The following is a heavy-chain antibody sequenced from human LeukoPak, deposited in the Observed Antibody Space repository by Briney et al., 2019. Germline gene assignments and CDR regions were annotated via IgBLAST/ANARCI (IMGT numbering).Heavy chain of an antibody. V-gene: IGHV3-53*01. J-gene: IGHJ4*02. CDR1: GITASNFY. D-gene: IGHD1-1*01. CDR2: ISNNDVT. Sequence: GGSQRLSCAASGITASNFYMMWVRQAPGKGLEWVSYISNNDVTKYADSVRGRLTISRDNSKNILYLQMNSLRVEDTAMYWCASSVTTVGAYDYWGQGAPVTVSS. CDR3: ASSVTTVGAYDY.